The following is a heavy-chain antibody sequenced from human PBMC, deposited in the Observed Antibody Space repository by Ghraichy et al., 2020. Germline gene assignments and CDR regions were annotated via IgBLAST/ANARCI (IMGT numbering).Heavy chain of an antibody. CDR3: ARDTSNGSGSYPQYYYYGMDV. D-gene: IGHD3-10*01. CDR1: GGSVSSGSYY. V-gene: IGHV4-61*01. CDR2: IYYSGST. J-gene: IGHJ6*02. Sequence: SETLSLTCTVSGGSVSSGSYYWSWIRQPPGKGLEWIGYIYYSGSTNYNPSLKSRVTISVDTSKNQFSLKLSSVTAADTAVYYCARDTSNGSGSYPQYYYYGMDVWGQGTTVTVSS.